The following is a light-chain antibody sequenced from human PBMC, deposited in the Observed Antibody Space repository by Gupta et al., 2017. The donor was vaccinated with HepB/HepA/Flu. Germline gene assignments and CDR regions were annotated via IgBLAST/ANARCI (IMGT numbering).Light chain of an antibody. Sequence: QSVLTQPPSVSGAPGQRVTISCTGSSSNIGAGYDVRWYQRFPGRAPKVLIYGNTNRPSGVPDRFSGSKSGTAASLAISGLQAEDEADYYCQSYDSSLRVVFGGGTKVTVL. CDR1: SSNIGAGYD. CDR2: GNT. J-gene: IGLJ2*01. V-gene: IGLV1-40*01. CDR3: QSYDSSLRVV.